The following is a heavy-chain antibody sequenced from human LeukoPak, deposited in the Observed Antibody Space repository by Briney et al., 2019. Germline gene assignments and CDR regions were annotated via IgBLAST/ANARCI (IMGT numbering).Heavy chain of an antibody. Sequence: ASVKVSCKASGYTFTGYYMHWVRQAPGQGLEWMGWINPNSGGTNYAQKFQGRVTMTRDTSISTAYMELSRLRSDDTAVYYCARDSALIVNRLRYFDCAWFDPWGQGTLVTVSS. CDR3: ARDSALIVNRLRYFDCAWFDP. V-gene: IGHV1-2*02. CDR1: GYTFTGYY. J-gene: IGHJ5*02. CDR2: INPNSGGT. D-gene: IGHD3-9*01.